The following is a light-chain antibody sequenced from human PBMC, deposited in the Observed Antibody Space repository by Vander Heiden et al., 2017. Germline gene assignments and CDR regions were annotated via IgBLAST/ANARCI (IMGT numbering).Light chain of an antibody. Sequence: QSALTQPPSVSGSPGQSVTISCTGTSSDVGSYNRVSWYQQPPGTAPKLMSAEVTNRPSGVPDRFSGSKSGNTASLTISGLQAEDEADYYCSSYTSSSTYVFGTGTKVTVL. V-gene: IGLV2-18*02. J-gene: IGLJ1*01. CDR3: SSYTSSSTYV. CDR1: SSDVGSYNR. CDR2: EVT.